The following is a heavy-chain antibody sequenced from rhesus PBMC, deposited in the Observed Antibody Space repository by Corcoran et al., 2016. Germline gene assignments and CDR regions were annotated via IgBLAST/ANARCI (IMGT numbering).Heavy chain of an antibody. CDR3: AREAPANY. Sequence: QVQLQESGPGLVKPSETLSLTCAVSGGSVSSSNWWSWIRQPPGKGLEWIGYISGSSGSTYYNPYLNSRVTISTDTSKNQFSLKLSSVTAADMAAYYCAREAPANYWGQGVLVTVSS. V-gene: IGHV4-65*01. CDR2: ISGSSGST. D-gene: IGHD2-33*01. CDR1: GGSVSSSNW. J-gene: IGHJ4*01.